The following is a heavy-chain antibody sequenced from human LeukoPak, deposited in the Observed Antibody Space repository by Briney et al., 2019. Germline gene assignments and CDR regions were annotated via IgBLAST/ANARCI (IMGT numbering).Heavy chain of an antibody. V-gene: IGHV4-61*02. CDR2: IYTSGNT. D-gene: IGHD3-3*01. J-gene: IGHJ3*02. Sequence: SETLSLTCTVSGVSISSGSHYWSWIRQPAGKGLEWIGRIYTSGNTNYNPSLKSRVTISGDTSKNQFSLKLSSVTAADTAVYYCASAVRAPIITNPGSGVFDIWGQGTMVTVSS. CDR3: ASAVRAPIITNPGSGVFDI. CDR1: GVSISSGSHY.